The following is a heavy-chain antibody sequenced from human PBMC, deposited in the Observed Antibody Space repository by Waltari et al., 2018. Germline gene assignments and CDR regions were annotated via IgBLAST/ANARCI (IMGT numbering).Heavy chain of an antibody. D-gene: IGHD3-22*01. CDR2: ISSSSTYI. Sequence: QLVGFGGGLVKPGGSLRLSCAASGFAFSSYHMNWVRQAPGKGLEWVSSISSSSTYIYYADSVKGRFTVSRDNAKNALFLQMSSLRVEDTAVYYCASVDSSAFSRSFDYWGLGTLVTVSS. J-gene: IGHJ4*02. V-gene: IGHV3-21*02. CDR1: GFAFSSYH. CDR3: ASVDSSAFSRSFDY.